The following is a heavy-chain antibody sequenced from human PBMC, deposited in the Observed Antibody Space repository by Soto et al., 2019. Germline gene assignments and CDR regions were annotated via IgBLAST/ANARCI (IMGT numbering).Heavy chain of an antibody. CDR1: GYSFTSYW. V-gene: IGHV5-51*01. D-gene: IGHD4-17*01. CDR2: IYPGDSDT. Sequence: GESLKISCKGSGYSFTSYWIGWVRQMPGKGLEWMGIIYPGDSDTRYSPSFQGQVTISADKSISTAYLQWSSLKASDTAMYYCARSKGPDYPPDDALLFWGQGNLVTVSS. CDR3: ARSKGPDYPPDDALLF. J-gene: IGHJ4*02.